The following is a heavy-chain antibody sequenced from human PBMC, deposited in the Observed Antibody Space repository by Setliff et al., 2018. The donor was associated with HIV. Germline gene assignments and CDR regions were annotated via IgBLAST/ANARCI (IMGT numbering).Heavy chain of an antibody. CDR3: ARDELYYGMDV. Sequence: ASVKVSCKASGYTFTSYAMHWVRQAPGQRLEWMGWINAGNGDTKYSQKFQGRVTITRDTSASTAYMELRSLRSDDTAVYYCARDELYYGMDVWGQGTTVTVSS. V-gene: IGHV1-3*01. CDR2: INAGNGDT. D-gene: IGHD1-26*01. CDR1: GYTFTSYA. J-gene: IGHJ6*02.